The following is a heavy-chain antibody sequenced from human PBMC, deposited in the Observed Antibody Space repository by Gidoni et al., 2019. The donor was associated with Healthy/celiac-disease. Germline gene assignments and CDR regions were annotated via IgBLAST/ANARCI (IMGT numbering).Heavy chain of an antibody. V-gene: IGHV3-23*01. CDR3: AKDPALWFGELSIDAFDI. Sequence: EVQLLESGGGLVQPGGSLRLSCAASGFPFSSYAMSWVRQAPGKGLEWVSAISGSGGSTYYADSVKGRFTISRDNSKNTLYLQMNSLRAEDTAVYYCAKDPALWFGELSIDAFDIWGQGTMVTVSS. D-gene: IGHD3-10*01. CDR2: ISGSGGST. CDR1: GFPFSSYA. J-gene: IGHJ3*02.